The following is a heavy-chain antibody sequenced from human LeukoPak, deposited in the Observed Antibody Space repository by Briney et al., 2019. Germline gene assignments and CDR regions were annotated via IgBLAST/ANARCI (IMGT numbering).Heavy chain of an antibody. CDR2: IYSVGST. CDR1: GFTVSSNY. CDR3: ARGETAAGIFDY. J-gene: IGHJ4*02. V-gene: IGHV3-66*01. Sequence: GGSLRLSCAASGFTVSSNYMSWVRQAPGKGLEWISVIYSVGSTYYADSVKGRFTISRDNSKNTLYLQMNSLRAEDTAVYYCARGETAAGIFDYWGQGTLVTVSS. D-gene: IGHD6-13*01.